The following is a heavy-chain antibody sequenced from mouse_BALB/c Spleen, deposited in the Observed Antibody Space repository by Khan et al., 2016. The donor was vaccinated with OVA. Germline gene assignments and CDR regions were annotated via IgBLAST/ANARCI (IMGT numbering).Heavy chain of an antibody. CDR3: ARTARIKY. Sequence: VQLKESGPGLVKPSQSLSLTCTVTGYSITSGYGWNWIRQFPGNKLEWLGYIGYSGSTNYNPSPKSRISITRDTSKNQFFLQLNSVTTEDTATYYCARTARIKYWGQGTTLTVSS. V-gene: IGHV3-1*02. CDR2: IGYSGST. J-gene: IGHJ2*01. D-gene: IGHD1-2*01. CDR1: GYSITSGYG.